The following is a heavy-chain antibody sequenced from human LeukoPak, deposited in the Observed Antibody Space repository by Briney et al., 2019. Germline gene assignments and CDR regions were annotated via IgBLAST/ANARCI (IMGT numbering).Heavy chain of an antibody. CDR1: GGSFSGYY. D-gene: IGHD4-11*01. V-gene: IGHV4-34*01. CDR3: ARLAPRATRGFDY. CDR2: INHSGST. J-gene: IGHJ4*02. Sequence: SETLSLTCAVYGGSFSGYYWSWIRQPPGKGLEWIGEINHSGSTNYNPSLKSRVTISVDTSKNQFSLKLSSVPAAERAVYYCARLAPRATRGFDYWGQGTLVTVSS.